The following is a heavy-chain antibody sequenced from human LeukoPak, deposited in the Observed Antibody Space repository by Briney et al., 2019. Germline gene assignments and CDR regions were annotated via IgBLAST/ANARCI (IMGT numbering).Heavy chain of an antibody. J-gene: IGHJ6*03. Sequence: PSETLSLTCAVYGWSFNDFYWSWIRQPPGKGLEWIGYIYYSGSTNYNPSLKSRVTISVDTSKNQFSLKLSSVTAADTAVYYCARGIAGTGYYYYYYMDVWGKGTTVTVSS. CDR3: ARGIAGTGYYYYYYMDV. V-gene: IGHV4-59*01. CDR2: IYYSGST. CDR1: GWSFNDFY. D-gene: IGHD6-13*01.